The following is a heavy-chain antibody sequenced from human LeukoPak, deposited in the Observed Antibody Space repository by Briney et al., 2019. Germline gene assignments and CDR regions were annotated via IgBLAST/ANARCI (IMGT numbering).Heavy chain of an antibody. J-gene: IGHJ4*02. Sequence: VKVSCKASGGTFSSYAISWVRQAPGQGLEWMGGIIPIFGTANYAQKFQGRVTITTDESTSTAYMELSSLRSEDTAVYYCARVMEGYDSSGHYLVFDYWGQGTLVTVSS. CDR2: IIPIFGTA. V-gene: IGHV1-69*05. D-gene: IGHD3-22*01. CDR1: GGTFSSYA. CDR3: ARVMEGYDSSGHYLVFDY.